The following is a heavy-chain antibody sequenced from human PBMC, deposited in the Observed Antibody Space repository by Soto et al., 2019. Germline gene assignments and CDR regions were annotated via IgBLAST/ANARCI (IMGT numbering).Heavy chain of an antibody. D-gene: IGHD3-9*01. CDR3: AAIYRMDY. CDR1: GFTFDDYA. Sequence: EVQLVESGGGLVQPGRSLRLSCAASGFTFDDYAMHWVRQAPGKGLEWVSGISWNSGSIGYADSVKGRFTISRDNAKNSLYLQMNSLRAEDTALYYCAAIYRMDYWGQGTLVTVSS. V-gene: IGHV3-9*01. J-gene: IGHJ4*02. CDR2: ISWNSGSI.